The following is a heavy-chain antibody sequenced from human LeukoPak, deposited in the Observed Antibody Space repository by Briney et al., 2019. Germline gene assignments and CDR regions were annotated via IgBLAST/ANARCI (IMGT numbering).Heavy chain of an antibody. CDR3: ARDASGVVPAALDV. D-gene: IGHD2-2*01. J-gene: IGHJ6*04. CDR1: GFTFSSYS. Sequence: GGSLRLSCAASGFTFSSYSMNWVRQAPGKGLEWVSSISSSSSYIYYAGSVKGRFTISRDNAKNSLYLQMNSLRAEDTAVYYCARDASGVVPAALDVWGKGTTVTVSS. V-gene: IGHV3-21*01. CDR2: ISSSSSYI.